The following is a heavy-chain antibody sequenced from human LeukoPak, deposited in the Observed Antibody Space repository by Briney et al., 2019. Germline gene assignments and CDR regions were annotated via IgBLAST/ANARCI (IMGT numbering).Heavy chain of an antibody. CDR2: IYARGTT. Sequence: SETLSLTCTVSGVSISSYYWNWIRQPAGKGLEWIGRIYARGTTNYNPSLKSRVTMSVDMSNNQFSLRLSSVTAAVTAVYYCAREIKWELVTGGSYYFDYWGRGTLVAVSS. D-gene: IGHD1-26*01. CDR3: AREIKWELVTGGSYYFDY. J-gene: IGHJ4*02. CDR1: GVSISSYY. V-gene: IGHV4-4*07.